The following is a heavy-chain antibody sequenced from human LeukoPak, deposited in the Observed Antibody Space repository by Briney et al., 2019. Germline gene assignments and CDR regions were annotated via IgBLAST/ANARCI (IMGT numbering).Heavy chain of an antibody. CDR1: GFIVRSNY. J-gene: IGHJ4*02. CDR2: IYYIGNT. Sequence: GSLRLSCAVSGFIVRSNYMSWVRQPPGKGLEWIAYIYYIGNTEYNPSLKSRVNLSVDTPKNQFSLKLSSVTAADTAVYYCARHFSATSAPLPFDYWGQGTLVTVSS. CDR3: ARHFSATSAPLPFDY. V-gene: IGHV4-59*08. D-gene: IGHD5-24*01.